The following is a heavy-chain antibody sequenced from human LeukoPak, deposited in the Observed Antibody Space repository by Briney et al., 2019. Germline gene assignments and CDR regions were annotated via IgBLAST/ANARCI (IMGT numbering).Heavy chain of an antibody. Sequence: NTSETLSLTCTVSGGSISSYYWSWIRQPPGKGLEWIGYIYHSGATNYSPSLKSRVTISVDTSKSQFSLQLSSVTAADTAIYYCAGNIVGPRQVDYWGQGTLVTVSS. D-gene: IGHD1-26*01. CDR1: GGSISSYY. J-gene: IGHJ4*02. CDR2: IYHSGAT. CDR3: AGNIVGPRQVDY. V-gene: IGHV4-59*01.